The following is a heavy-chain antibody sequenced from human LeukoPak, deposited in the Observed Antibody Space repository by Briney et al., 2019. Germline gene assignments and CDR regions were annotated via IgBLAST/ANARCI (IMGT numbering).Heavy chain of an antibody. V-gene: IGHV3-53*01. Sequence: GGSLRLSCAASGFTVSSNYMSWVRQAPGKGLEWVSVIYSGGSTYYADSVKGRFTISRDNSKNTLYLQMNSLRAEDTAVYYCARVEFYYDSSGYHRPFDYWGQGTLVTVSS. J-gene: IGHJ4*02. D-gene: IGHD3-22*01. CDR2: IYSGGST. CDR3: ARVEFYYDSSGYHRPFDY. CDR1: GFTVSSNY.